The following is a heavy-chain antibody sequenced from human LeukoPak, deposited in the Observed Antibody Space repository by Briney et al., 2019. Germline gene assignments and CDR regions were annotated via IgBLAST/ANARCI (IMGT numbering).Heavy chain of an antibody. CDR2: IKQDGSEK. V-gene: IGHV3-7*03. D-gene: IGHD5-12*01. CDR1: GFTFSSYW. CDR3: AREGGRGYSGYDFDY. J-gene: IGHJ4*02. Sequence: GGSLRLSCAASGFTFSSYWMSWVRQAPGKGLEWVANIKQDGSEKYYVDSVKGRLTISRDNAKNSLYLQMNSLRAEDTAVYYCAREGGRGYSGYDFDYWGQGTLVTVSS.